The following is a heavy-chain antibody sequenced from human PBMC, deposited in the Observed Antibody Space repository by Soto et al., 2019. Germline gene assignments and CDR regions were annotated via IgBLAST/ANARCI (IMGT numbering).Heavy chain of an antibody. J-gene: IGHJ6*02. CDR1: GFTVSSNY. V-gene: IGHV3-53*01. D-gene: IGHD1-1*01. Sequence: PGGSLRLSCAASGFTVSSNYMSWVRQAPGKGLEWVSVIYSGGSTYYADSVKGRFTISRDNSKNTLYLQMNSLRAEDTAVYYCATGTSNRYYYYGMDVWGQGTTVTVS. CDR2: IYSGGST. CDR3: ATGTSNRYYYYGMDV.